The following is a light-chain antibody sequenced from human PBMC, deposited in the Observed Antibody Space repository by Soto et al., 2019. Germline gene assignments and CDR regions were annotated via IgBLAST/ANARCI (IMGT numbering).Light chain of an antibody. CDR3: QQTYSDIS. J-gene: IGKJ4*01. Sequence: DVRMTQSPSSLSASVGDTITITCRASQTISTYLNWFQQKPGESPRLLIYGASTLHDGVPSRFSGSGSGADVTLTISGLQPEDFATYHCQQTYSDISFGGGTRVE. CDR1: QTISTY. V-gene: IGKV1-39*01. CDR2: GAS.